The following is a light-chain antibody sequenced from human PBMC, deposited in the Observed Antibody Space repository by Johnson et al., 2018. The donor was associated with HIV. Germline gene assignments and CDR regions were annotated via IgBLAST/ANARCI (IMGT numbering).Light chain of an antibody. Sequence: QSVLTQPPSVSAAPGQKVTISCSGSSSNIGNKYVSWYQQLPGTAPKLLIYETSKRPSWIPDRFSGSKSGTSATLGITGLQTGDEADYYCGTWDTSLSAGGVFGSGTKVTVL. J-gene: IGLJ1*01. CDR3: GTWDTSLSAGGV. CDR2: ETS. CDR1: SSNIGNKY. V-gene: IGLV1-51*02.